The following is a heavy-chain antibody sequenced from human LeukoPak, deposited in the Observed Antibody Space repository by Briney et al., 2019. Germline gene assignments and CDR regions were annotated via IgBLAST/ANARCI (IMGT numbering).Heavy chain of an antibody. D-gene: IGHD6-6*01. J-gene: IGHJ4*02. CDR2: IIPIFGTA. CDR3: ARDRDAGSSSEFDY. Sequence: SVKVSCTASGGAFSSYAISWVRQAPGQGLEWMGGIIPIFGTANYAQKFQGRVTITADESTSTAYMELSSLRSEDTAVYYCARDRDAGSSSEFDYWGQGTLVTVSS. CDR1: GGAFSSYA. V-gene: IGHV1-69*13.